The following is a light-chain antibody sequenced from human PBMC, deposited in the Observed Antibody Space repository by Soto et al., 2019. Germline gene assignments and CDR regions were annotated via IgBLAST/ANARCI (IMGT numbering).Light chain of an antibody. Sequence: LVLTQSPGTLSLSPGERATLSCRASRRVTSNYLAWYQQRPGQGPRLLIYGASNKATGIPDRFSGSGSGTDFTLTVSRLEPEDFAVYYCQNQDTFGQGTKLEIK. J-gene: IGKJ2*01. CDR2: GAS. CDR1: RRVTSNY. V-gene: IGKV3-20*01. CDR3: QNQDT.